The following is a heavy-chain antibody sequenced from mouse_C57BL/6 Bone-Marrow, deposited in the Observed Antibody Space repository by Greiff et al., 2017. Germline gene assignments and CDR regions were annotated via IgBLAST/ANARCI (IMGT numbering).Heavy chain of an antibody. Sequence: VQLQQSGPVLVKPGASVQMSCTASGYTFTDYYMNWVKPSHGKSLEWIGVINPYNGSTSYNQKFKGKATLTVDKSSSTAYMELNSMTSEYTAVYYCARRRIWLWIRRTGDDTMDYLGQGTSVTVSS. V-gene: IGHV1-19*01. CDR3: ARRRIWLWIRRTGDDTMDY. D-gene: IGHD2-2*01. CDR1: GYTFTDYY. CDR2: INPYNGST. J-gene: IGHJ4*01.